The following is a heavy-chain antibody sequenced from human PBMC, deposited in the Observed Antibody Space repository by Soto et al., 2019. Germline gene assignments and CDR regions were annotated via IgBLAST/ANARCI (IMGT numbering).Heavy chain of an antibody. D-gene: IGHD6-19*01. CDR3: ARGYNSGWNTQDHNWFDP. V-gene: IGHV2-5*02. J-gene: IGHJ5*02. Sequence: SGPTLVNPTRTLTLTCSFSGFSLSTSGVGVGWIRQPPGKALEWLALIYWDDDKRYSPSLKSRLTITKDTSKNQVVLTMTNMDPVDTAKYYCARGYNSGWNTQDHNWFDPWGQGTLVTVSS. CDR2: IYWDDDK. CDR1: GFSLSTSGVG.